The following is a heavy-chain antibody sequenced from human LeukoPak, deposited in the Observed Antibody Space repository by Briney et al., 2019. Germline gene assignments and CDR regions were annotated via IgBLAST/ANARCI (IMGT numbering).Heavy chain of an antibody. CDR1: GFSFSVYW. J-gene: IGHJ4*02. D-gene: IGHD6-13*01. Sequence: GGSLRLSCAASGFSFSVYWMHSVRHAPGKGPVWVSRIKTDGSITDYADFVKGRFTISRDNAKNTLYLQMNSLRVEDTAVYYCARDFMYSISCAGCWGQGTLVTVSS. CDR3: ARDFMYSISCAGC. CDR2: IKTDGSIT. V-gene: IGHV3-74*01.